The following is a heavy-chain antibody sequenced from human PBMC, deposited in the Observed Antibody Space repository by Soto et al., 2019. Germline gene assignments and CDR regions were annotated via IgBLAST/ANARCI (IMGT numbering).Heavy chain of an antibody. D-gene: IGHD3-3*01. CDR1: GGSISSGGYY. CDR2: IYYSGST. CDR3: ARSGNAPYYDFWSGPDNYFDY. V-gene: IGHV4-31*03. Sequence: SETLSLTCTVSGGSISSGGYYWSWIRQHPGKGLEWIGYIYYSGSTYYNPSLKSRVTISVDTSKNQLSLKLSSVTAADTAVYYCARSGNAPYYDFWSGPDNYFDYWGQGTLVTVSS. J-gene: IGHJ4*02.